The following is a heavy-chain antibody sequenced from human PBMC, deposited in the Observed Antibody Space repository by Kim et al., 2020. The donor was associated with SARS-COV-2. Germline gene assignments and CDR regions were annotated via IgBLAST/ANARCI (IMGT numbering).Heavy chain of an antibody. CDR1: GDSVSSNRVT. J-gene: IGHJ4*02. CDR3: ARARDGMFDH. D-gene: IGHD1-20*01. Sequence: SQTLSLTCAISGDSVSSNRVTWNWIRQSPSRGLEWLGRTYYRSKWYTDYAVSVKSRITINPDTTKSQFSLQLSSVTPEDTAVYYCARARDGMFDHWGQGTLVTASS. CDR2: TYYRSKWYT. V-gene: IGHV6-1*01.